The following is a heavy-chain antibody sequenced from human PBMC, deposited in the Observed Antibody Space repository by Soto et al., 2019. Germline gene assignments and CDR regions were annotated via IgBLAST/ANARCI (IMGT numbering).Heavy chain of an antibody. CDR3: ARTTVTMIVVVTGWFDP. D-gene: IGHD3-22*01. CDR1: GGSFSGYY. Sequence: ASETLSLTCAVYGGSFSGYYWSWIRQPPGKGLEWIGEINHSGSTNYNPSLKSRVTISVDTSKNQFSLKLSSVTAADTAVYYCARTTVTMIVVVTGWFDPWGQGTLVTVPS. J-gene: IGHJ5*02. CDR2: INHSGST. V-gene: IGHV4-34*01.